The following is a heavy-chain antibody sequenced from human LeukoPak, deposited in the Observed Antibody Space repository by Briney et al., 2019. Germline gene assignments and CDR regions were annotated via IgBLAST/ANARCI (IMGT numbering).Heavy chain of an antibody. J-gene: IGHJ4*02. CDR3: ARGSFYYDSSGYYFDY. V-gene: IGHV4-59*01. CDR2: MYYSGST. CDR1: GGSISSYY. D-gene: IGHD3-22*01. Sequence: SETLSLTCTVSGGSISSYYWNWIRQPPGKGLEWIGYMYYSGSTKYNPSLRSRVTLSLDTSKNQFSLKLSSVTAADTAVYYCARGSFYYDSSGYYFDYWGQGTLVTVPS.